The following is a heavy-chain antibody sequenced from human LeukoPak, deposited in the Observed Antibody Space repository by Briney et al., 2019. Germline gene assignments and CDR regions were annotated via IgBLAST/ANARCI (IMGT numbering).Heavy chain of an antibody. V-gene: IGHV4-38-2*02. CDR1: GYSISSGYY. J-gene: IGHJ3*02. CDR2: IYHSGST. Sequence: SETLSLTCTVSGYSISSGYYWGWIRQTPGKGLEWIGSIYHSGSTYYNPSLKSRVTISVDTSKNQFSLKLSSVTAADTAVYYCARAFYELTDAFDIWGQGTMVTVSS. D-gene: IGHD5/OR15-5a*01. CDR3: ARAFYELTDAFDI.